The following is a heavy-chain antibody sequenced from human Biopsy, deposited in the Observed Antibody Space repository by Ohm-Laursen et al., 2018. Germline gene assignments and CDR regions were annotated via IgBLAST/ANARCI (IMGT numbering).Heavy chain of an antibody. CDR3: ARDSGILNYGNFKYYHYYGMDV. V-gene: IGHV4-59*02. CDR2: IYYSVMT. CDR1: GDSATKYY. D-gene: IGHD4-11*01. Sequence: TLSLTCTVSGDSATKYYWSWIRQPPGKGLEWIGHIYYSVMTNYNPSLQSRVSISVDTSRNQVSLTLSSVTAADTAVYCCARDSGILNYGNFKYYHYYGMDVWGQGTKVTVSS. J-gene: IGHJ6*02.